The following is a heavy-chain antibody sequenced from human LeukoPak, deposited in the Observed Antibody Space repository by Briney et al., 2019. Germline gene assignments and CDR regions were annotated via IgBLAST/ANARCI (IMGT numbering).Heavy chain of an antibody. CDR3: ARGPGDRITFFDY. Sequence: PSETLSLTCTVSGDSVSSGSYYWGWIRQPPGKGLEWIGEINHSGSTNYNPSLKSRVTISVDTSKNQFSLKLSSVTAADTAVYYCARGPGDRITFFDYWGQGTLVTVSS. J-gene: IGHJ4*02. CDR1: GDSVSSGSYY. D-gene: IGHD3-10*01. CDR2: INHSGST. V-gene: IGHV4-39*07.